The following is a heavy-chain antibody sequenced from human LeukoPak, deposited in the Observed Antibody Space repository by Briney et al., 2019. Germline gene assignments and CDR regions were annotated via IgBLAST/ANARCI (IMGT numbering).Heavy chain of an antibody. CDR2: IRKQDGTT. CDR1: GCTFGEYS. Sequence: GGSLRLSCTASGCTFGEYSMSWVRQAPGKGLEWVGFIRKQDGTTEYNASVRGRFTISRDESNRIAYLQMNSLKTEETAVYHCNRWHISGVSYSNVWGEGTLVTVSS. J-gene: IGHJ4*02. CDR3: NRWHISGVSYSNV. V-gene: IGHV3-49*04. D-gene: IGHD2-15*01.